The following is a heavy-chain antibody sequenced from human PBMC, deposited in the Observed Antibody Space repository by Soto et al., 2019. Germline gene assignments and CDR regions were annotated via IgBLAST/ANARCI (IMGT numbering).Heavy chain of an antibody. CDR2: ISGSGGST. Sequence: VQLLESGGGLVQPGGSLRLSCAASGFTFSSYAMSWVRQAPGKGLEWVSAISGSGGSTYYADSVKGRFTISRDNSKNTLYLQMNSLRAEDTAVYYCAKHSVAGTWVLAEYFQHWGQGTLVTVSS. D-gene: IGHD6-19*01. CDR1: GFTFSSYA. V-gene: IGHV3-23*01. J-gene: IGHJ1*01. CDR3: AKHSVAGTWVLAEYFQH.